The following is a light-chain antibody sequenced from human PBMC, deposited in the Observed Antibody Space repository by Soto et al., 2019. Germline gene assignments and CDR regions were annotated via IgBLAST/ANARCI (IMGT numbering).Light chain of an antibody. J-gene: IGKJ1*01. CDR2: MIS. CDR3: MQATQFPWT. Sequence: DIVMTKTPLSSPVTLGQPASISCRSSQSLVHSDGNTYMSCLQQRPCQPPRLLIYMISNRFSGVPDRFSGSGAGTDFTLKISRVGAEDVGVYYCMQATQFPWTFGQGTKVDIK. CDR1: QSLVHSDGNTY. V-gene: IGKV2-24*01.